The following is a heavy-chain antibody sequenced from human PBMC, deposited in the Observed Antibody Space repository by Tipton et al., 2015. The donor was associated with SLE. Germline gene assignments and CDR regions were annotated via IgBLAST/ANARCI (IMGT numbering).Heavy chain of an antibody. Sequence: TLSLTLTVSAGSITSRSYYWAWIGQPPGKGLEWIGTIYHSGSTYHNPSPKTRVTISVDTSKNQFSLKLRSVTAADTAVYYCARLKGRLELPGYHYYIDVWGKGTTVTVSS. CDR1: AGSITSRSYY. V-gene: IGHV4-39*01. CDR3: ARLKGRLELPGYHYYIDV. J-gene: IGHJ6*03. CDR2: IYHSGST. D-gene: IGHD1-7*01.